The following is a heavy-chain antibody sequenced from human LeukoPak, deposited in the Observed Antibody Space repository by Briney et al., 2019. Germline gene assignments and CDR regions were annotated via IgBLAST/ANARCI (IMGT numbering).Heavy chain of an antibody. CDR3: AREGYYYDSSGYYPYYFDY. CDR2: MNPNSGNT. V-gene: IGHV1-8*03. J-gene: IGHJ4*02. Sequence: ASVKVSCKASGYTFTSYDINWVRQAPGQGLEWMGWMNPNSGNTGYAQKFQGRVTITRNTSISTAYMELSSLRSEDTAVYYCAREGYYYDSSGYYPYYFDYWGQGTLVTVSS. CDR1: GYTFTSYD. D-gene: IGHD3-22*01.